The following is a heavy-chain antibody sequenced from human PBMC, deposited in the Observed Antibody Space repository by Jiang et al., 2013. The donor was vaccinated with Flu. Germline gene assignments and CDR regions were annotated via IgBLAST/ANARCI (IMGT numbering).Heavy chain of an antibody. CDR3: AADPWDPRDGYNVYWYFDL. CDR2: IIPIFGTA. CDR1: GGTFSSYA. J-gene: IGHJ2*01. D-gene: IGHD5-24*01. V-gene: IGHV1-69*06. Sequence: GAEVKKPGASVKVSCKASGGTFSSYAISWVRQAPGQGLEWMGGIIPIFGTANYAQKFQGRVTITADKSTSTAYMELSSLRSEDTAVYYCAADPWDPRDGYNVYWYFDLWGPWHPGHCLL.